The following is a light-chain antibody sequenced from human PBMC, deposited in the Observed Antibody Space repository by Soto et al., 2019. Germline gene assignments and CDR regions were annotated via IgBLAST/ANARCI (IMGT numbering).Light chain of an antibody. CDR3: QTWGSGIVV. V-gene: IGLV4-69*01. J-gene: IGLJ2*01. CDR2: LNSDGSH. CDR1: SGHSNYA. Sequence: QLVLTQSPSASASLGASVKLTCTLSSGHSNYAIAWHQQQSEQGTRYLMKLNSDGSHSKGDGIPDRFSGSSSGAERYLTISSLQSEDEADYSCQTWGSGIVVFGGGTKLTVL.